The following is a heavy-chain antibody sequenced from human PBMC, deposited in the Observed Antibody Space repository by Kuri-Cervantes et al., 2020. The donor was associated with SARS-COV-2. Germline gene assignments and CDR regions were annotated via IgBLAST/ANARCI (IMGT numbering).Heavy chain of an antibody. CDR2: ISHDVSNK. V-gene: IGHV3-30-3*02. Sequence: LSLTCAASGFTFSSHAMHWVRQAPGKGLEWVAGISHDVSNKYYADSVKGRFTISRDNSKNTLYLQMNSLRPEDTAVYYCAKPMDGDYDLFCFDYWGQGALVTVSS. D-gene: IGHD4-17*01. J-gene: IGHJ4*02. CDR3: AKPMDGDYDLFCFDY. CDR1: GFTFSSHA.